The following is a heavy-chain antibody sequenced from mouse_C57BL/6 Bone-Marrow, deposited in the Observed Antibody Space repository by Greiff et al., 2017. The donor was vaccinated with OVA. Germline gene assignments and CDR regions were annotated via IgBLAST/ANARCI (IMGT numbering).Heavy chain of an antibody. CDR1: GFNITDYY. CDR3: ASYYVSSSGFDG. Sequence: VHVKQSGAELVKPGASVKLSCTASGFNITDYYMHWVKQRTEQGLEWIGRIDPEDGETKYAPKFQGKATITADTSSNTAYLQLSSLTSEDTAVYYCASYYVSSSGFDGWGTGTTVTVSS. V-gene: IGHV14-2*01. D-gene: IGHD1-1*01. CDR2: IDPEDGET. J-gene: IGHJ1*03.